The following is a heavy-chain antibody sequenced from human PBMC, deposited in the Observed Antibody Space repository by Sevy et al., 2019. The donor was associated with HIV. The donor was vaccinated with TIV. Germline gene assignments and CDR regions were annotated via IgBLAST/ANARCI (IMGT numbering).Heavy chain of an antibody. D-gene: IGHD3-3*01. CDR1: GYTLSKLP. CDR2: FDPEDGET. J-gene: IGHJ6*02. V-gene: IGHV1-24*01. CDR3: ATLDFWSDYPFYGVDV. Sequence: ASVKFSCKVSGYTLSKLPMHWVRQAPGKGLEWMGGFDPEDGETIYAQKFQGRVIMTEDTSSDTAYMELGSLRSEDTAVYYCATLDFWSDYPFYGVDVWGQGTTVTVSS.